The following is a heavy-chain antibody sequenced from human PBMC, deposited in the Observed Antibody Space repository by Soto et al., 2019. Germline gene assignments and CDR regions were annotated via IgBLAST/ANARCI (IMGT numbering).Heavy chain of an antibody. CDR1: GGSISSSNW. Sequence: QVQLQESGPGLVKPSGTLSLTCAVSGGSISSSNWWSWVRQPPGKGLEWIGEIYHSGSTNYNPSLKSRVTRSGDKSKTQLSLKLSSVTAADTAVYYCARPYSGTSSSGLHDWGQGTLVTVCS. J-gene: IGHJ4*02. CDR3: ARPYSGTSSSGLHD. D-gene: IGHD6-6*01. V-gene: IGHV4-4*02. CDR2: IYHSGST.